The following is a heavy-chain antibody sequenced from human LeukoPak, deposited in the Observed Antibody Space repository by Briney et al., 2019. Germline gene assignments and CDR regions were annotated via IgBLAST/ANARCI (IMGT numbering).Heavy chain of an antibody. CDR3: ARAFDPCSGSCPFDY. CDR1: GGSISSSSYY. CDR2: IYYSGST. D-gene: IGHD1-26*01. J-gene: IGHJ4*02. V-gene: IGHV4-39*07. Sequence: SETLSLTCTVSGGSISSSSYYWGWIRQPPGKGLEWIGSIYYSGSTYYNPSLKSRVTISVDTSKNQFSLKLSSVTAADTAVYYCARAFDPCSGSCPFDYWGQGTLVTVSS.